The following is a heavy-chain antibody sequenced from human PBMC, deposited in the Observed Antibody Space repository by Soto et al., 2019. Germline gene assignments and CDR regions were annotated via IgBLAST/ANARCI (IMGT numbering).Heavy chain of an antibody. CDR1: GYTFSTYS. J-gene: IGHJ5*02. CDR2: ITPGNGHT. CDR3: ARDGYCSSPSCFNWFDP. Sequence: QVQLVQSGAEVKKPGASVKISCKASGYTFSTYSIHWVRQAPGQRLEWMGWITPGNGHTKYSQKFQGRVTITRDTFANTAYRELSSLTSEDTAVYYCARDGYCSSPSCFNWFDPWGQGTPVTVSS. V-gene: IGHV1-3*01. D-gene: IGHD2-2*03.